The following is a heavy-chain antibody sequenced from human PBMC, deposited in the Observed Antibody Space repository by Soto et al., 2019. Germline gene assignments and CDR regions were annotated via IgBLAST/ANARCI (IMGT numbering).Heavy chain of an antibody. D-gene: IGHD4-4*01. J-gene: IGHJ6*02. Sequence: QVQLVESGGGVVQPGRSLRLSCAASGFTFSSYAMHWVRQAPGKGLEWVAVISYDGSNKYYADSVKGRFTISRDNSKNTLYLQMNSLRAEDTAVYYCARVFRRYSKYSVGFDYYYGMDVWGQGTTVTVSS. CDR1: GFTFSSYA. CDR2: ISYDGSNK. V-gene: IGHV3-30-3*01. CDR3: ARVFRRYSKYSVGFDYYYGMDV.